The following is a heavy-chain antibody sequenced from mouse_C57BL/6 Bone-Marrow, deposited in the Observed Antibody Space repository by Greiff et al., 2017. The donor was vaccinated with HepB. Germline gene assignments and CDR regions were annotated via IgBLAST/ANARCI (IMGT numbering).Heavy chain of an antibody. J-gene: IGHJ1*03. CDR3: ARYWGVVRYFDV. V-gene: IGHV7-3*01. CDR2: IRNKANGYTT. D-gene: IGHD1-1*01. CDR1: GFTFPDYY. Sequence: EVHLVESGGGLVQPGGSLSLSCAASGFTFPDYYMSWVRQPPGKALEWLGFIRNKANGYTTEYSASVKGRFTISRDNSQSILYLQMNALRAEDSATDYCARYWGVVRYFDVWGTGTTVTVSS.